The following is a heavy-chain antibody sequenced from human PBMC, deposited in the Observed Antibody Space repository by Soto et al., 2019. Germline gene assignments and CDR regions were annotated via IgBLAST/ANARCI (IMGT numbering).Heavy chain of an antibody. CDR3: ASEIVGATLFTNWFDP. CDR1: GGTFSSYA. CDR2: IIPIFGTA. V-gene: IGHV1-69*13. J-gene: IGHJ5*02. D-gene: IGHD1-26*01. Sequence: ASLKVSCKASGGTFSSYAISWVRQAPGQGLEWMGGIIPIFGTANYAQKFQGRVTITADESTSTAYMELSSLRSEDTAVYYCASEIVGATLFTNWFDPWGQGTLVTVSS.